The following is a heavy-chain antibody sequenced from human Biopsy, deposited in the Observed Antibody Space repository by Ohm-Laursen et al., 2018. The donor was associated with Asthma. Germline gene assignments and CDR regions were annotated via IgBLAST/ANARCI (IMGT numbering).Heavy chain of an antibody. Sequence: PLRLSCAASGFTFNTYGMHWVRQAPGKGLEWVSFIWYDGRKKTYADSVKGRFTISRDNSKNTLYLQMNSLRAEDTAVYYCARKIAARGGMGVWGQGTTVTVSS. D-gene: IGHD6-6*01. V-gene: IGHV3-33*08. CDR2: IWYDGRKK. CDR3: ARKIAARGGMGV. CDR1: GFTFNTYG. J-gene: IGHJ6*02.